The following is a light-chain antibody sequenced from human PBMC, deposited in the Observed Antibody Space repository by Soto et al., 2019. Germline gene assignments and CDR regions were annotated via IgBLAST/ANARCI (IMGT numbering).Light chain of an antibody. CDR2: EVS. Sequence: QSALTQPASVSGSPGQSIAISCTGDSSDVGGYHYVSWFQQRPGKAPQLMIYEVSNRPSGVSNRFSGSKSGNTASLTISGLQAEDEATYYCSSFTRSNTWMFGGGTKLTVL. CDR3: SSFTRSNTWM. CDR1: SSDVGGYHY. V-gene: IGLV2-14*01. J-gene: IGLJ3*02.